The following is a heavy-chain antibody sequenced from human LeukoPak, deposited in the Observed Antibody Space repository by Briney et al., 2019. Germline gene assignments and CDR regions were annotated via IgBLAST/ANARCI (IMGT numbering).Heavy chain of an antibody. D-gene: IGHD2-2*01. CDR3: ARVKIGYCSSTSCYGLDY. V-gene: IGHV4-34*01. J-gene: IGHJ4*02. CDR2: INHSGST. Sequence: SETLSLTCAVYGGSFSGYYWSWIRQPPGKGLEWIGEINHSGSTNYNPSLKSRVTISVDTSKNQFSLKLSSVTAADTAVYYCARVKIGYCSSTSCYGLDYWGQGTLVTVSS. CDR1: GGSFSGYY.